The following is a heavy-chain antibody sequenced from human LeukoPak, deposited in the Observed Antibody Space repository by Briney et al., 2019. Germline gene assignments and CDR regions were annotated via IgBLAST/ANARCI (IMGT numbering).Heavy chain of an antibody. J-gene: IGHJ4*02. CDR2: IGSDGSRA. CDR3: TRDLSASFDY. D-gene: IGHD3-16*02. Sequence: GGSLRLSCSASGFTFTYYFIHWVRQAPGKGLVWVSRIGSDGSRAASADAVKGRFTISRDNSKNTLSLQMNSLRAEDTALYYCTRDLSASFDYWGQGTLVTVSS. CDR1: GFTFTYYF. V-gene: IGHV3-74*01.